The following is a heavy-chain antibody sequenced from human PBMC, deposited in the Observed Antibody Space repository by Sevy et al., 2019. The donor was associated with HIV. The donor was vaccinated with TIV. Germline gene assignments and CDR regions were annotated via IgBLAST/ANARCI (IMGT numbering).Heavy chain of an antibody. CDR1: GFTFSSYP. J-gene: IGHJ4*02. CDR3: ARWDADRRWYFDY. D-gene: IGHD1-26*01. Sequence: GGSLRLSCAASGFTFSSYPMNWVRQAPGKGLEWVSSISRSSSYIYHADSVKGRFTISRDNAKNSLHLQMNSLRAEDTAVYYCARWDADRRWYFDYWGQGILVTVSS. V-gene: IGHV3-21*01. CDR2: ISRSSSYI.